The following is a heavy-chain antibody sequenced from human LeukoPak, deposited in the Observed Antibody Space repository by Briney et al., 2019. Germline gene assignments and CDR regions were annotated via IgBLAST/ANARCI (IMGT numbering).Heavy chain of an antibody. J-gene: IGHJ4*02. CDR3: ARKDDSSGYYWFYFDY. D-gene: IGHD3-22*01. V-gene: IGHV1-69*13. CDR1: GGTFSSYA. CDR2: IIPIFGTA. Sequence: SSVKVSCKASGGTFSSYAISWVRQAPGQGLEWRGGIIPIFGTANYAQKFQGRVTITADESTSTAYMELSSLRSEDTAVYYCARKDDSSGYYWFYFDYWGQGTLVTVSP.